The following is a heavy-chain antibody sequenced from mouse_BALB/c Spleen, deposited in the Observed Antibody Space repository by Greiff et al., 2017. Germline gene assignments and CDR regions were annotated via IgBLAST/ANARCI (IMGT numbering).Heavy chain of an antibody. Sequence: QVQLQQSGAELVRPGTSVKVSCKASGYAFTNYLIEWVKQRPGQGLEWIGVINPGSGGTNYNEKFKGKATLTADKSSSTAYMQLSSLTSDDSAVYFCARGPTVVAGDYYAMDYWGQGTSVTVSS. CDR2: INPGSGGT. CDR1: GYAFTNYL. V-gene: IGHV1-54*01. J-gene: IGHJ4*01. CDR3: ARGPTVVAGDYYAMDY. D-gene: IGHD1-1*01.